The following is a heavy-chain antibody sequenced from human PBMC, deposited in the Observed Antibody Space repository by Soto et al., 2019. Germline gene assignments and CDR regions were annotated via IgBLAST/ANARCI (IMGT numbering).Heavy chain of an antibody. CDR3: ARARGYSGYAGFDY. CDR2: ISSSSSYI. D-gene: IGHD5-12*01. CDR1: GFTFTDYS. V-gene: IGHV3-21*01. J-gene: IGHJ4*02. Sequence: GSLRLSCVASGFTFTDYSMNWVRQAPGKGLEWASSISSSSSYIYYSDSVKGRFTISRDNAKNSVYLQMNSLRAEDTAVYYCARARGYSGYAGFDYWGQGTPVTVSS.